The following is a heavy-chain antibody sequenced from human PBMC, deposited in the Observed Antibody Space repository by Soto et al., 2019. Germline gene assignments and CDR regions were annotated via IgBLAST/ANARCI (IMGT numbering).Heavy chain of an antibody. CDR3: ARDKITGLFDY. CDR2: INHSGST. J-gene: IGHJ4*02. V-gene: IGHV4-34*01. CDR1: GGSFSGYY. D-gene: IGHD2-8*02. Sequence: QVQLQQWGAGLLKPSETLSLTCAVYGGSFSGYYWTWIRQPPGTGLEWIGEINHSGSTNYNPSLMSRVTISVDTSKNQFSLKLTSVTDADTAVYYCARDKITGLFDYWGQGTLVTVSS.